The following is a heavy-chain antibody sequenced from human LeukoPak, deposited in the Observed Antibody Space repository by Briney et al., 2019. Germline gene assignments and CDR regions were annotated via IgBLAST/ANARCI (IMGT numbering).Heavy chain of an antibody. Sequence: PSETLSLTCTVSGGSISSSSYYWGWIRQPPGKGLEWIGSIYYSGSTYYNPSLKSRVTISVDTSKNQFSLKLSSVTAADTAAYYCARYSYGYNWFDPWGQGTLVTVSS. CDR1: GGSISSSSYY. V-gene: IGHV4-39*01. CDR3: ARYSYGYNWFDP. CDR2: IYYSGST. J-gene: IGHJ5*02. D-gene: IGHD5-18*01.